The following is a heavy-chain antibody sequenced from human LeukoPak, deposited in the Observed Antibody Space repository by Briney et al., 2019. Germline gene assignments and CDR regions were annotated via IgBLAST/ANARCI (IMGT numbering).Heavy chain of an antibody. D-gene: IGHD3-22*01. V-gene: IGHV3-23*01. Sequence: GGSLRLSCAASGFTFSSYATSWVRQAPGKGLEWVSAISGSGVSTYYADSVKGRFTVSRDNSKNTLYLQMNSLRAEDTAVYYCAKRYYDSSAYYPIDYWGQGTLVTVSS. J-gene: IGHJ4*02. CDR3: AKRYYDSSAYYPIDY. CDR2: ISGSGVST. CDR1: GFTFSSYA.